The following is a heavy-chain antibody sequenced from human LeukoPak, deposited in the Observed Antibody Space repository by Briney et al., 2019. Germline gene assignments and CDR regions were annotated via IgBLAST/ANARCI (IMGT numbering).Heavy chain of an antibody. J-gene: IGHJ4*02. V-gene: IGHV4-4*07. Sequence: SETLSLTCTVSGGSISSYYWSWIRQPAGKGLEWIGRIYTSGSTNYNPSLKSRVTMSVDTSKNQFSLKLSSVTAADTAVYYCLKLSTYYYDSSGYSECRWGQGTLVTVSS. CDR2: IYTSGST. CDR3: LKLSTYYYDSSGYSECR. CDR1: GGSISSYY. D-gene: IGHD3-22*01.